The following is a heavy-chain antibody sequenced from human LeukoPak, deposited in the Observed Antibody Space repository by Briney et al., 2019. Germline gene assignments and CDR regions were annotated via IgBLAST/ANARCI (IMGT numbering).Heavy chain of an antibody. D-gene: IGHD5-24*01. J-gene: IGHJ3*02. CDR2: IKQDGSEK. CDR1: GFTFSSYW. V-gene: IGHV3-7*01. Sequence: PGGSLRLSCAASGFTFSSYWMSWVRQAPGKGLEWVANIKQDGSEKYYVDSVKGRFTISRDNAKNSLYLQMNSLRAEGTAVYYCARDRRDGYNGGAFDIWGQGTMVTVSS. CDR3: ARDRRDGYNGGAFDI.